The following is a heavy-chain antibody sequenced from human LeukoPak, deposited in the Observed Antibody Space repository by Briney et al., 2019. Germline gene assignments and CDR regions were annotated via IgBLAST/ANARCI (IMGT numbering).Heavy chain of an antibody. Sequence: GGSLRLSCAASGFTFSSYSMNWVRQAPGKGLEWVSSISSSSSYIYYADSVKGRFTISRDNAKDSLYLQMNSLRADDTAVYYCARVYYYGSGSYYTHYYYYMDVWGKGTTVTVSS. CDR2: ISSSSSYI. CDR3: ARVYYYGSGSYYTHYYYYMDV. V-gene: IGHV3-21*01. CDR1: GFTFSSYS. J-gene: IGHJ6*03. D-gene: IGHD3-10*01.